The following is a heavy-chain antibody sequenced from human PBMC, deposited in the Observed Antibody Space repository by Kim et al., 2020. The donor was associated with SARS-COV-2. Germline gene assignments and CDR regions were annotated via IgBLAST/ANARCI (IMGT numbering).Heavy chain of an antibody. V-gene: IGHV1-2*06. CDR2: INPNSGGT. D-gene: IGHD2-15*01. CDR3: ASGGVVVAATKDNWFDP. Sequence: ASVKVSCKASGYTFTGYYMHWVRQAPGQGLEWMGRINPNSGGTNYAQKFQGRVTMTRDTSISTAYMELSRLRSDDTAVYYCASGGVVVAATKDNWFDPWGQGTLVTVSS. J-gene: IGHJ5*02. CDR1: GYTFTGYY.